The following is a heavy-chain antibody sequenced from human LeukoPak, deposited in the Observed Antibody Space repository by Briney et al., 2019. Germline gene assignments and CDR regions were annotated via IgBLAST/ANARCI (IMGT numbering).Heavy chain of an antibody. V-gene: IGHV3-48*01. J-gene: IGHJ3*02. CDR3: ARTWGVWPYYAFDI. CDR1: GFTFSSYS. Sequence: GGSLRLSCAASGFTFSSYSMNWVRQAPGKGLEWVSYISSSSSTIYYADSVKGRFTISRDNAKNSLYLQMNSLRAEDTAVYYCARTWGVWPYYAFDIWGQGTMVTVPS. CDR2: ISSSSSTI. D-gene: IGHD2-21*01.